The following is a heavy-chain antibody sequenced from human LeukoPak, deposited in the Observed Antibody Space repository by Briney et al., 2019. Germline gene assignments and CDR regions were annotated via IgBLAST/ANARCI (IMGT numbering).Heavy chain of an antibody. V-gene: IGHV4-31*03. CDR3: ARDDAAAGCFDY. J-gene: IGHJ4*02. Sequence: SETLSLTCTVSGGSISSAGYYWSWIRQLPGTGLERIGYIYYSGATYYNPSLKSRVTISIDTSKNQFSLRLSSVTAADTAVYYCARDDAAAGCFDYWGQGTLVTVSS. CDR1: GGSISSAGYY. D-gene: IGHD6-13*01. CDR2: IYYSGAT.